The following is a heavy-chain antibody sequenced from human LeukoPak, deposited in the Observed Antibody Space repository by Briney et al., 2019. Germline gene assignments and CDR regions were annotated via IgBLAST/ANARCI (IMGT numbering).Heavy chain of an antibody. CDR2: ISSGGDST. Sequence: GGSLRLSCAASGFTFSRYAMSWLRQAPGKGLEWVSVISSGGDSTYHADSVKGRFTISGDNAKNTLYLQINSLRVEDTAVYYCAKDPGGIAVAGGYYFDYWGQGTLVTVSS. V-gene: IGHV3-23*01. CDR1: GFTFSRYA. CDR3: AKDPGGIAVAGGYYFDY. D-gene: IGHD6-19*01. J-gene: IGHJ4*02.